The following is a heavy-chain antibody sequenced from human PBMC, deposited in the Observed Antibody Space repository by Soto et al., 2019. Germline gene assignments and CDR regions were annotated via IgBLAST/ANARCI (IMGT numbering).Heavy chain of an antibody. V-gene: IGHV1-58*01. CDR3: AASLRGYSYDLGGVLGYYGMDV. D-gene: IGHD5-18*01. Sequence: GASVKVSCKASGFTFTSSAVQWVRQARGQRLEWIGWIAVGSGNTNYAQKFQERVTITRDMSTSTAYMELSSLRSEDTAVYYCAASLRGYSYDLGGVLGYYGMDVWGQGTTVTVSS. CDR1: GFTFTSSA. CDR2: IAVGSGNT. J-gene: IGHJ6*02.